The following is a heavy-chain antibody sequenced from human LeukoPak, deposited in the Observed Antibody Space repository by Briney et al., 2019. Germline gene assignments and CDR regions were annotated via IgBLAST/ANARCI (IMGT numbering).Heavy chain of an antibody. CDR3: ARALYDYVWGSYRYTHFDC. D-gene: IGHD3-16*02. Sequence: SETLSLTCAVYGGSFSGYYWSWIRQPPGKGLEWIGEINHSGSTNYNPSLKSRVTISVDTSKNQFSLKLSSVTAADTAVYYCARALYDYVWGSYRYTHFDCWGQGTLVTVSS. J-gene: IGHJ4*02. CDR1: GGSFSGYY. CDR2: INHSGST. V-gene: IGHV4-34*01.